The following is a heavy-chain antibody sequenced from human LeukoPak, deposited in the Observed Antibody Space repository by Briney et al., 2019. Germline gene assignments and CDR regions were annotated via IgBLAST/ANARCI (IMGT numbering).Heavy chain of an antibody. CDR3: ARDFLRGASP. Sequence: GGSLRLSCAASGFTFSTYGMNWVRQAPGKGLEWVSSISSSGLIYYTDSVKGRFTTSRDNAKNSLYLQMNSLRDEDSAVYFCARDFLRGASPWGQGTLVTVSS. J-gene: IGHJ5*02. V-gene: IGHV3-21*01. D-gene: IGHD3-10*01. CDR1: GFTFSTYG. CDR2: ISSSGLI.